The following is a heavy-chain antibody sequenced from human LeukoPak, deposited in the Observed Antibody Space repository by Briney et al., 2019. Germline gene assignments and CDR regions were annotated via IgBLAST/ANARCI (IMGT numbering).Heavy chain of an antibody. CDR2: ISGSAGRT. V-gene: IGHV3-23*01. CDR1: GFNFRNYA. D-gene: IGHD1-26*01. Sequence: GGSLRLSCAASGFNFRNYAMSWVRQAPGKGLEWISLISGSAGRTHYADSVKGRFTISRDNSKNTLYLQLNSLTVEDTAVYYCAKVVHNGSYAAPYLDTWGQGTLVTVSS. J-gene: IGHJ4*02. CDR3: AKVVHNGSYAAPYLDT.